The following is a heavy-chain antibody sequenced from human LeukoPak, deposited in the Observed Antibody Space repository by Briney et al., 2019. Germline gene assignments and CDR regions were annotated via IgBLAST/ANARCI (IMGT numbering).Heavy chain of an antibody. CDR2: INPSGGST. V-gene: IGHV1-46*01. J-gene: IGHJ4*02. CDR3: ARSYCSGGSYSYYFDY. CDR1: GYTFTSYY. Sequence: ASVKVSCKASGYTFTSYYMHWVRQAPGQGLEWMGIINPSGGSTSYAQKFQGRVTMTRDTSTSTVYMELSSLRSEDTAVYYCARSYCSGGSYSYYFDYWGQGTLVTVSS. D-gene: IGHD2-15*01.